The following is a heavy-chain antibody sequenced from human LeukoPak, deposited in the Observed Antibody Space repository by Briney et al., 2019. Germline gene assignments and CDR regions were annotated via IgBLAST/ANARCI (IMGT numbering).Heavy chain of an antibody. CDR2: IRYDGSNK. CDR3: AKEKSSGWHDAFDI. V-gene: IGHV3-30*02. J-gene: IGHJ3*02. CDR1: GFTFSSYG. Sequence: GGSLRLSCAASGFTFSSYGMHWVRQAPGKGLEWVAFIRYDGSNKYYGDSVRGRFTISRDNSKNTLYVQVNSLRAEDTAVYYCAKEKSSGWHDAFDIWGQGTMVTVSS. D-gene: IGHD6-19*01.